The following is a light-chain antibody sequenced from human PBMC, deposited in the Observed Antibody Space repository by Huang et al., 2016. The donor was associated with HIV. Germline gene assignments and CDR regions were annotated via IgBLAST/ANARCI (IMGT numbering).Light chain of an antibody. CDR3: QQYLSSPLT. CDR1: QNITNNF. V-gene: IGKV3-20*01. CDR2: GAS. Sequence: DIVLTQSPGTLSLSPRERAALSCRASQNITNNFLAWYQQRSGQTPRCLIYGASNRAMGMPDRFSGSGSGTDFTLIISRLEPQDSAVYYCQQYLSSPLTFGGGTNVEIK. J-gene: IGKJ4*01.